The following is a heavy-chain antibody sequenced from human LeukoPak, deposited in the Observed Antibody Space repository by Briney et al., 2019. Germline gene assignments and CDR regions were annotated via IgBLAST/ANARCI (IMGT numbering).Heavy chain of an antibody. CDR1: GGSISSSNW. CDR3: ARIYCSGGSRYRYYYYMDV. D-gene: IGHD2-15*01. V-gene: IGHV4-61*01. CDR2: IYYSGST. Sequence: SGTLSLPCAVSGGSISSSNWWSWIRQPPGKGLEWIGYIYYSGSTNYNPSLKSRVTISVDTSKNQFSLKLSSVTAADTAVYYCARIYCSGGSRYRYYYYMDVWGEGTTVTVSS. J-gene: IGHJ6*03.